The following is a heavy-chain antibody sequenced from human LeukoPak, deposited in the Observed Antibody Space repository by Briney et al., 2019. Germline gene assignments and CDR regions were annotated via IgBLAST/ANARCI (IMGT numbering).Heavy chain of an antibody. CDR1: GFTFSSYA. J-gene: IGHJ4*02. CDR3: AIAYSSSWYYFDY. Sequence: GGSLRLSCAASGFTFSSYAMHWVRQAQGKGLEYVSPISSNGGSTYYANSVKGRFTISRDNSKNTLYLQMGSLRAEDMAVYYCAIAYSSSWYYFDYWGQGTLVTVSS. CDR2: ISSNGGST. D-gene: IGHD6-13*01. V-gene: IGHV3-64*01.